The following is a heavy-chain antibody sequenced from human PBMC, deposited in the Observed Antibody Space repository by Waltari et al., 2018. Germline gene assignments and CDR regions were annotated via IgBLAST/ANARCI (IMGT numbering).Heavy chain of an antibody. CDR1: GFTFSSYS. J-gene: IGHJ4*02. Sequence: EVQLVESGGGLVQPGGSLRLSCAASGFTFSSYSMNWVRQAPGKGLEWVSFISSSSSTIYDADSVKGRFTISRDNAKNSLYLQMNSLRAEDTAVYYCAKRVSRDYWGQGTLVTVSS. V-gene: IGHV3-48*01. CDR2: ISSSSSTI. CDR3: AKRVSRDY.